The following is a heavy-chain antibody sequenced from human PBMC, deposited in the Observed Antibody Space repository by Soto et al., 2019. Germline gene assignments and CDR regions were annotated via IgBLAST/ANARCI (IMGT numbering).Heavy chain of an antibody. CDR3: AREPNYFDD. CDR1: GYTFSSYG. J-gene: IGHJ4*02. Sequence: QVQLVQSGAEVKKPGASVKVSCKASGYTFSSYGISWVRQAPGQGLEWMGWISAYNGNTKYAQKFQGRVTMTTDTSTSTAEMELRSLRAADTAVYYCAREPNYFDDWGQGTLVTVSS. V-gene: IGHV1-18*01. CDR2: ISAYNGNT.